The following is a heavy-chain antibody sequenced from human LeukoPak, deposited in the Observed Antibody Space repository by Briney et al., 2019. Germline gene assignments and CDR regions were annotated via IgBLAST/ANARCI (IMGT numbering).Heavy chain of an antibody. Sequence: PSETLSLTCTVSGGSISSYYWSWIRQPPGKGLEWIGYIYHSGSTNYNPSLKSRVTISVDTSKNQFSLKLSSVTAADTAVYYCAREDPMTDAFDIWGQGTMVTVSS. CDR3: AREDPMTDAFDI. CDR1: GGSISSYY. V-gene: IGHV4-59*01. D-gene: IGHD3-22*01. CDR2: IYHSGST. J-gene: IGHJ3*02.